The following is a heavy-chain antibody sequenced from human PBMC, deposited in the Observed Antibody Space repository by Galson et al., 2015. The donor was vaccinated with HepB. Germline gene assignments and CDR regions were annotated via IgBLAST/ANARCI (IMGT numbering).Heavy chain of an antibody. CDR1: GYIFSTSW. D-gene: IGHD6-6*01. Sequence: QSGAEVKKPGESLKISCKGSGYIFSTSWIGWVRQMPGKGLEWMGIIHVSDSDTRYSPSFQGQVTISVDKSITTAYLQWSSLKPSDSAIYYCARHEYRSSAGDYWGQGTLVTASS. CDR2: IHVSDSDT. V-gene: IGHV5-51*03. CDR3: ARHEYRSSAGDY. J-gene: IGHJ4*02.